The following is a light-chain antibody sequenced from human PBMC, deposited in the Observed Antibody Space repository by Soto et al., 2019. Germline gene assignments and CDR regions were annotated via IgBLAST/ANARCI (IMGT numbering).Light chain of an antibody. J-gene: IGLJ2*01. CDR3: AAWDGSLNVVL. CDR2: STN. V-gene: IGLV1-44*01. Sequence: QSVLTQPPSASGTPGQRVTISCSGSSSNIGSNTVNWYQQLPGLAPKLLMYSTNQRPSGVPDRFSGSKSGTSASLAISGLQSEDEADYYCAAWDGSLNVVLFGGGTKLTVL. CDR1: SSNIGSNT.